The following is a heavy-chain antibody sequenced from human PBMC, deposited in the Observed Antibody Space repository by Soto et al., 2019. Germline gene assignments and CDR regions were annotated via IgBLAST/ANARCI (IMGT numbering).Heavy chain of an antibody. CDR1: GYILTGYS. CDR2: IAPNSGAT. CDR3: ARGYGSSPNMELRFGMDV. Sequence: QVYLVQSGAEVRRPGASVKVSCMAFGYILTGYSLHWVRQAPGQGLEWLGWIAPNSGATNSAEKFHGRVSTTRDTSISAGYLELSSLRSDDTAIYYCARGYGSSPNMELRFGMDVWGQGTTISVSS. V-gene: IGHV1-2*02. D-gene: IGHD5-18*01. J-gene: IGHJ6*02.